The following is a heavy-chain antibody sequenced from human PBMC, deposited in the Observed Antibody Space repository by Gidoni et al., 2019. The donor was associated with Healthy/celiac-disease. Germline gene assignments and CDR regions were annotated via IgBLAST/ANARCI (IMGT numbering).Heavy chain of an antibody. CDR1: GGSTSRGSYS. D-gene: IGHD2-15*01. V-gene: IGHV4-61*02. CDR2: IYTSGST. J-gene: IGHJ6*02. CDR3: ASAVVVAATSFYYYYFGMDV. Sequence: QVQLQESAPGLVKPSQTLSLPCTVSGGSTSRGSYSCSWIRQPAGKGLEWIGRIYTSGSTNYNPSLKSRVTISVDTSKNQFSLKLSSVTAADTAVYYCASAVVVAATSFYYYYFGMDVWGQGTTVTVSS.